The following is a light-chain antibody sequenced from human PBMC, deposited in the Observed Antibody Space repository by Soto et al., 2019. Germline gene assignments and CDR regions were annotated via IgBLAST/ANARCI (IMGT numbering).Light chain of an antibody. Sequence: QSALTQPASVPGSPGQSITISCTGTSSDVGNYIFVSWYRQHPGKAPKLMIYEINNRPSGVSNRFSGSKSGNTASLTISGLQAEDEADYYCVSYTTSASYVFGTGTKLTVL. CDR3: VSYTTSASYV. J-gene: IGLJ1*01. CDR1: SSDVGNYIF. CDR2: EIN. V-gene: IGLV2-14*01.